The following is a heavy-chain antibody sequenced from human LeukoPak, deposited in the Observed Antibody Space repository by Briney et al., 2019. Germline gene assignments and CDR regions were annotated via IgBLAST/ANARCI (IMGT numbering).Heavy chain of an antibody. V-gene: IGHV3-30-3*01. CDR3: ARDHGDIVVVTADAFDI. CDR1: GFTFSSYA. J-gene: IGHJ3*02. D-gene: IGHD2-21*02. Sequence: PGGSLRLSCAASGFTFSSYAMHWVRQAPGKGLEWVAVISYDGSNKYYADSVKGRFTISRDNSKNTLYLQMNSLRAEDTAVYYCARDHGDIVVVTADAFDIWGQGAMVTVSS. CDR2: ISYDGSNK.